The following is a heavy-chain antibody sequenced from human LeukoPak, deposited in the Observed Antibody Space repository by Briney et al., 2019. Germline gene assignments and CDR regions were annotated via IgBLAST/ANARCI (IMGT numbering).Heavy chain of an antibody. CDR1: GGSISSYY. Sequence: SETLSLPCTVSGGSISSYYWSWIRQPPGKGLEGIGYIYYSGSTNYNPSLKSRVTISVDTSKTQFSLTLSSVTAADTAAYYCARGWGPYCSGGSCYYFDYWGQGTLVTVSS. CDR3: ARGWGPYCSGGSCYYFDY. D-gene: IGHD2-15*01. V-gene: IGHV4-59*01. CDR2: IYYSGST. J-gene: IGHJ4*02.